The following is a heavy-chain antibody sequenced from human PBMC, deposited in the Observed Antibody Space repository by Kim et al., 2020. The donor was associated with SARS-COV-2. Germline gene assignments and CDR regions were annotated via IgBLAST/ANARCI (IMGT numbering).Heavy chain of an antibody. Sequence: GGSLRLSCAASGFAYTSNPIHWVRQAPGKGLEWLALISYDGLNNYYADSVKDRFTISGDKSKNTVYLQMNSLRPEDTALYYCARERPLSENLYTWSFEMWGRGTQVTVSS. CDR3: ARERPLSENLYTWSFEM. D-gene: IGHD3-16*01. V-gene: IGHV3-30*04. CDR1: GFAYTSNP. J-gene: IGHJ2*01. CDR2: ISYDGLNN.